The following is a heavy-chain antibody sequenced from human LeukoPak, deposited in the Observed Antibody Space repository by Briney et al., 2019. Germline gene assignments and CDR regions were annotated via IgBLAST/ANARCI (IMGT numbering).Heavy chain of an antibody. CDR1: GFTFSNYG. D-gene: IGHD2-15*01. Sequence: GGSLRLSCAASGFTFSNYGMSWVRQAPGKGLEWVSSIGGTGAITYYADSVKGRFTISRDNSKNTLYLQMNSLRAEDTAVYYCAKYEGIGTIYDGMDVWGQGTTVTVPS. CDR3: AKYEGIGTIYDGMDV. J-gene: IGHJ6*02. CDR2: IGGTGAIT. V-gene: IGHV3-23*01.